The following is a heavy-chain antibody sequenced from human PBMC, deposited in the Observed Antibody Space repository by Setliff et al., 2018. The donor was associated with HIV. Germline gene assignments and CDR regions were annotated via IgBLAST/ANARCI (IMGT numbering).Heavy chain of an antibody. J-gene: IGHJ6*03. CDR1: GGSITGSSYY. CDR3: ARQPYPHLYYYMDV. Sequence: PSETLSLTCTVSGGSITGSSYYWGWIRQVPGKGLEWIGSLYYSGNTYYNPSLKSRVTISADKSKNQFSLKLSSVTAADTAVYYCARQPYPHLYYYMDVWGKGTTVTVSS. CDR2: LYYSGNT. V-gene: IGHV4-39*01.